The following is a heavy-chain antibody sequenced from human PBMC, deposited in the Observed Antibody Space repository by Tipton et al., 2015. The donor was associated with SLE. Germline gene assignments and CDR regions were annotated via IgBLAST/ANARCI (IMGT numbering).Heavy chain of an antibody. CDR2: ISAYNGNT. Sequence: LVQSGAEVKKPGASVKVSCKASGYTFTSYGISWVRQAPGQGLEWMGWISAYNGNTNYAQKLQGRVTMTRDTSTSTVYMELSSLRSEDTAVYYCARGGNIVVVPAATDYWGQGTLVTVSS. CDR1: GYTFTSYG. CDR3: ARGGNIVVVPAATDY. V-gene: IGHV1-18*01. J-gene: IGHJ4*02. D-gene: IGHD2-2*01.